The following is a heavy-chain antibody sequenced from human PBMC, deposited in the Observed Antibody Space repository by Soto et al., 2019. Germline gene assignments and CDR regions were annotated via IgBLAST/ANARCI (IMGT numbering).Heavy chain of an antibody. CDR2: IIPIFGTA. Sequence: QVQLVQSGAEVKKPGSSVKVSCKASGGTFSSYAISWVRQAPGQGLEWMGGIIPIFGTANYAQKFQGRVTIPAGESTCKAYMQLSSLRSKDTAVYYWASYYDSSGYWARWYFDLWGRNTLVTVAS. V-gene: IGHV1-69*01. J-gene: IGHJ2*01. CDR1: GGTFSSYA. CDR3: ASYYDSSGYWARWYFDL. D-gene: IGHD3-22*01.